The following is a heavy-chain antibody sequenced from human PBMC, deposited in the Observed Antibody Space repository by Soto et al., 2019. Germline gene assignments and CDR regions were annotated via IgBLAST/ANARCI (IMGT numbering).Heavy chain of an antibody. CDR1: GGSLSGYY. J-gene: IGHJ5*02. D-gene: IGHD3-3*01. V-gene: IGHV4-34*01. CDR2: SNHSGST. Sequence: SETMSLTCAVYGGSLSGYYWSWNRQPPGKGLERIGESNHSGSTNYNPSLKSRVTTSVDTSKNQFALNLSAVPDADTAVYYCARDKPQFLDWLAFGAWGQRTLVTDSS. CDR3: ARDKPQFLDWLAFGA.